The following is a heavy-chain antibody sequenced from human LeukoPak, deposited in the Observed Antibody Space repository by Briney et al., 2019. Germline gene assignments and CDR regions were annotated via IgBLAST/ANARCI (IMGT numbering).Heavy chain of an antibody. Sequence: GASVKVSCKASGYTFTSYGISWVRQAPGQGLEWMGWISAYNGNTNYAQKLQGRVTMTTDTSTSTAYMELRSLRSDDTAVYYCARVSYCSSTSCPGNWFEPWGQGTLVTVSS. J-gene: IGHJ5*02. CDR2: ISAYNGNT. CDR3: ARVSYCSSTSCPGNWFEP. D-gene: IGHD2-2*01. V-gene: IGHV1-18*01. CDR1: GYTFTSYG.